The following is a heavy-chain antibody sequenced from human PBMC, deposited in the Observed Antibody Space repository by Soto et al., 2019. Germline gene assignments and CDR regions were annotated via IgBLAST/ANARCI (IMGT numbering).Heavy chain of an antibody. CDR3: ARRRGLPYYYGMDV. CDR1: GGSISSGGYS. J-gene: IGHJ6*02. CDR2: IYHSGST. Sequence: QLQLQESGSGLVKPSQTLSLTCAVSGGSISSGGYSWSWIRQPPGKGLEWIGYIYHSGSTYYNPTLKSRVTIXVXRXXNQFSLKLSSVTAADTAVYYCARRRGLPYYYGMDVWGQGTTVTVSS. V-gene: IGHV4-30-2*01. D-gene: IGHD2-15*01.